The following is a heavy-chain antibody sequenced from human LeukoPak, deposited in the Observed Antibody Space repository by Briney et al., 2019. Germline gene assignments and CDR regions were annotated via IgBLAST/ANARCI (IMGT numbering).Heavy chain of an antibody. CDR1: GFTFSSYG. V-gene: IGHV3-30*03. Sequence: SGGSLRLSCAASGFTFSSYGMHWVRQAPGKGLEWVAVISYDGSNKYYADSVKGRFTISRDNSKNTLYLQMNSLRAEDTAVYYCARDRDTVVRGGYFDYWGQGTLVTVSS. CDR3: ARDRDTVVRGGYFDY. D-gene: IGHD4-23*01. CDR2: ISYDGSNK. J-gene: IGHJ4*02.